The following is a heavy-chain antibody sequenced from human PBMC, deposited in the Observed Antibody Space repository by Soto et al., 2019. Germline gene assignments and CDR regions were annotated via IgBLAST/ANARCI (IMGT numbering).Heavy chain of an antibody. V-gene: IGHV1-2*02. J-gene: IGHJ6*02. Sequence: VASVKVSCKASGYTFTGYYMHWVRQAPGQGLEWMGWINPNSGGTNYAQKFQGRVTMTRDTSISTAYMELSRLRSDDTAVYYCARDDRYSSSWSYYYYGMDVWGQGTTVTVSS. CDR2: INPNSGGT. CDR1: GYTFTGYY. D-gene: IGHD6-13*01. CDR3: ARDDRYSSSWSYYYYGMDV.